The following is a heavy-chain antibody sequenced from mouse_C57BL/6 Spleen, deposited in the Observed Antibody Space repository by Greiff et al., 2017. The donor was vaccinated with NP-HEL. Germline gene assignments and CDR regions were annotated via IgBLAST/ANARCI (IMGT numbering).Heavy chain of an antibody. CDR2: IYPSDSET. V-gene: IGHV1-61*01. CDR3: ARQDGYSYYFDY. CDR1: GYTFTSYW. J-gene: IGHJ2*01. Sequence: QVQLQQSGAELVRPGSSVKLSCKASGYTFTSYWMDWVKQRPGQGLEWIGNIYPSDSETHYNQKFKDKATLTVDKSSSTAYMQLSSLTSEDSAVYYCARQDGYSYYFDYWGQGTTLTVSS. D-gene: IGHD2-3*01.